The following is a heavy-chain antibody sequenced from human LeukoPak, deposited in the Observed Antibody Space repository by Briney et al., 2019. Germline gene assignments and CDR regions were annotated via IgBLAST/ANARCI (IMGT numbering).Heavy chain of an antibody. Sequence: SETLSLTCTVSGGSIANYYWSWIRQNPGKGLEWIGFSYYTGPTNYNPSLKSRVTISIDTSKSQFSLRLTSVTPADTAIYYCARDYPHFFDNWGQGALVTVSS. D-gene: IGHD3-16*02. J-gene: IGHJ4*02. CDR1: GGSIANYY. V-gene: IGHV4-59*01. CDR3: ARDYPHFFDN. CDR2: SYYTGPT.